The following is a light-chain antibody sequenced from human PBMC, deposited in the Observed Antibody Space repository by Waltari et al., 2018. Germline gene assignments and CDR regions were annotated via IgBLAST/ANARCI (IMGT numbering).Light chain of an antibody. Sequence: DIQMPQSPSSLSASVGDRVTTTCRATQSISSHLNWYQQEPGKAPKLLIYRASNSQTGVPSRFSGSGSGTDFTLTISSLQPEDFATYYCQSSFSSPITFGQGTRLEIK. V-gene: IGKV1-39*01. CDR2: RAS. J-gene: IGKJ5*01. CDR3: QSSFSSPIT. CDR1: QSISSH.